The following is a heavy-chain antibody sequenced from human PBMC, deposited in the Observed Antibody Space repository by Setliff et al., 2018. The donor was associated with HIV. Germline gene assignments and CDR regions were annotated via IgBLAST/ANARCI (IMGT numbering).Heavy chain of an antibody. J-gene: IGHJ6*03. CDR3: ARVSSTYWYSIFRNYYYHMDV. CDR1: GFSISSRYY. V-gene: IGHV4-38-2*01. D-gene: IGHD2-8*02. Sequence: SETLSLTCDVSGFSISSRYYWGWIRQSPGKGLEWVGSIYHSGTTYYNPSLKSRVTISVDTSKNQFSLKLSSVTAADTAVYYCARVSSTYWYSIFRNYYYHMDVWGKGTTVTVSS. CDR2: IYHSGTT.